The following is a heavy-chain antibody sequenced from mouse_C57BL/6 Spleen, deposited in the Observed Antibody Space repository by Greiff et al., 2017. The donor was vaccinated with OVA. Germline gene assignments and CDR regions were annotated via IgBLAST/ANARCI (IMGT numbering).Heavy chain of an antibody. D-gene: IGHD1-1*01. Sequence: EVQLVESGGGLVKPGGSLKLSCAASGFTFSSYTMPWVRQTPEKRLEWVATISGGGGNTYYPDSVKGRFTISIDNAKNTLYLQMSSLRSEDTAFYYCARQGSSSAWFAYWGQGTLVTVSA. CDR2: ISGGGGNT. CDR1: GFTFSSYT. J-gene: IGHJ3*01. CDR3: ARQGSSSAWFAY. V-gene: IGHV5-9*01.